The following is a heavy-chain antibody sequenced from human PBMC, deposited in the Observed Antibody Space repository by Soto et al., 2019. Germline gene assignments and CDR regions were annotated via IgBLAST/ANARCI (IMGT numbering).Heavy chain of an antibody. CDR2: IRGSGENT. CDR1: GFTFSNYA. Sequence: EVQVLESGGGLVQPGESPRLSCVGSGFTFSNYAMSWVRQAPGVGLESVSIIRGSGENTFYSDSVKARFTISRDNSKNALYLQMNTLRAEDTAVYYCAKNRGSGDFYYYNVDVWGQGTTVTVS. CDR3: AKNRGSGDFYYYNVDV. V-gene: IGHV3-23*01. D-gene: IGHD3-10*01. J-gene: IGHJ6*02.